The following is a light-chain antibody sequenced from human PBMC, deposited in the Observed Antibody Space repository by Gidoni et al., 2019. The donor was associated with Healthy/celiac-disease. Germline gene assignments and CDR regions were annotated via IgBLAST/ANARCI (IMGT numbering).Light chain of an antibody. CDR2: AAS. V-gene: IGKV3-11*01. J-gene: IGKJ3*01. CDR1: QSVSSY. Sequence: EIMLTRSPATLSLSLVERATLSCRDSQSVSSYLAWYQQKPGQAPRLLIYAASNRATGILATLSGSGSATDFSIPISSLEPEDFAVYYCQQRSNWPFTFGPGTNVDIK. CDR3: QQRSNWPFT.